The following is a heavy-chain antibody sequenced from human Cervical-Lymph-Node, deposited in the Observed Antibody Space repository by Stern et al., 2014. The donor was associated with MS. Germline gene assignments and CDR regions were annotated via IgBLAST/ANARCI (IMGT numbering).Heavy chain of an antibody. CDR3: ARGGRGAFDI. J-gene: IGHJ3*02. Sequence: VQLVQSGAEEKKPGASVKVTCKTSGYRFTTYDFNWVRQAPGKGLEWMGWVNPDRGTTGYAQKFQGRVTLTTTTSLKTTSMELRSLRPDDTAVYYCARGGRGAFDIWGQGTMITVSS. D-gene: IGHD1-14*01. CDR1: GYRFTTYD. V-gene: IGHV1-8*01. CDR2: VNPDRGTT.